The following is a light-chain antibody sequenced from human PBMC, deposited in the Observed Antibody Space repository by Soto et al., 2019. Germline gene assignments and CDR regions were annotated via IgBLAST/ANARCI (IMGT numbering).Light chain of an antibody. J-gene: IGKJ1*01. Sequence: DIQMTQSPSSLSASVGDRVTITCRASESIIRYLNWYHQKPGKAPKLLIFVASTSQRGVPSRFSGSGFGTDFTLAISSLQPEDFGTYYCQETYNTPGTFGQGTKVDIK. V-gene: IGKV1-39*01. CDR2: VAS. CDR1: ESIIRY. CDR3: QETYNTPGT.